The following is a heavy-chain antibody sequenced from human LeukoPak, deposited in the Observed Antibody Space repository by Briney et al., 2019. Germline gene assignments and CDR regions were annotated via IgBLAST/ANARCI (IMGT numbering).Heavy chain of an antibody. CDR2: ISGSGGST. V-gene: IGHV3-23*01. CDR1: GFTFSSYA. Sequence: GGSLRLSCAASGFTFSSYAMSWARQAPGKGLEWVSAISGSGGSTYYADSVKGRFTISRDNSKNTLYLQMNSLRAEDTAVYYCAKDISGWYGSFAFDIWGQGTMVTVSS. J-gene: IGHJ3*02. CDR3: AKDISGWYGSFAFDI. D-gene: IGHD6-19*01.